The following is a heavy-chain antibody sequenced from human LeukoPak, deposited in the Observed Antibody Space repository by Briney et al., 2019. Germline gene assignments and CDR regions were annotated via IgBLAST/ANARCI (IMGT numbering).Heavy chain of an antibody. V-gene: IGHV4-4*07. J-gene: IGHJ5*02. CDR1: GGSISSYY. CDR3: ARVTLGFYYGSGSSGWFDP. D-gene: IGHD3-10*01. CDR2: IYTSGST. Sequence: SETLSLTCTVSGGSISSYYWSWIRQPAGKGLEWIGRIYTSGSTNYNPSLKSRVTMSVDTSKNQFSLKLSSVTAADMAVYYYARVTLGFYYGSGSSGWFDPWGQGTLVTVSS.